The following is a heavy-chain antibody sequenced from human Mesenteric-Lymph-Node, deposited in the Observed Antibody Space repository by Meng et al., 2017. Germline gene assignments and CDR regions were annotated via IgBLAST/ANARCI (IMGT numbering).Heavy chain of an antibody. D-gene: IGHD1-20*01. CDR3: ARASYSWNLGDF. V-gene: IGHV4-34*01. J-gene: IGHJ4*02. CDR1: GGGFNGYY. CDR2: INHSGNT. Sequence: QAQLQQWGAGLLQPSETLSLTCGVSGGGFNGYYWSWIRQPPGKGLEWIAEINHSGNTNYNPSLKSRVAISLDKSKNQFFLTLNSVTAADTAVYYCARASYSWNLGDFWGQGTLVTVSS.